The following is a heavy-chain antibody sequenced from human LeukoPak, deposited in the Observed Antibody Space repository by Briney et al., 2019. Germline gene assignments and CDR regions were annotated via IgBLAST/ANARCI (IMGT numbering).Heavy chain of an antibody. CDR2: IRYDGSNK. CDR3: AKVGDYFDSTGYYNL. J-gene: IGHJ5*02. V-gene: IGHV3-30*02. CDR1: GFTFSSYG. D-gene: IGHD3-22*01. Sequence: GGSLRLSCAASGFTFSSYGMHWVRQAPGKGLEWVAFIRYDGSNKDYADSVKGRFTISRDNSKNTLYLQMNSLRPEDTAAYYCAKVGDYFDSTGYYNLWGQGTLVTVSS.